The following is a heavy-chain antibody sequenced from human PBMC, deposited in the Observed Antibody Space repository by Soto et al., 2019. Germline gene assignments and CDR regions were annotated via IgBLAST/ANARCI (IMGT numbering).Heavy chain of an antibody. CDR2: IIPILGIA. V-gene: IGHV1-69*02. J-gene: IGHJ6*03. CDR3: ARGITDRYYYYYMDV. D-gene: IGHD1-20*01. Sequence: GASVKLSCKASGGTFSSYTISWVRQAPGQGLEWMGRIIPILGIANYAQKFQGRVTITADKSTSTAYMELRSLRTEDTAVYYCARGITDRYYYYYMDVWGKGTTVTVSS. CDR1: GGTFSSYT.